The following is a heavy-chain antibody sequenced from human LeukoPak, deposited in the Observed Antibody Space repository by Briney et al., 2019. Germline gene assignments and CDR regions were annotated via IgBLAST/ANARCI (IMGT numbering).Heavy chain of an antibody. CDR3: ARGPDGGNSLRYFDY. J-gene: IGHJ4*02. D-gene: IGHD4-23*01. Sequence: SETLSLTCTVSVGFISSSCYCWSWIRQHPGKGLEWIGYIYYSGSTNYNPSLKSRVTISVDKSKNQFSLKLSSVTAADTAVYYCARGPDGGNSLRYFDYWGQGTLVTVSS. CDR1: VGFISSSCYC. CDR2: IYYSGST. V-gene: IGHV4-61*05.